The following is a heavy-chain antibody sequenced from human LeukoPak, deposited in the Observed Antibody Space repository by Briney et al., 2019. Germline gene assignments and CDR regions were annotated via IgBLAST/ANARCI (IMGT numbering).Heavy chain of an antibody. D-gene: IGHD1-26*01. CDR3: ARDVLPWSGSYNYYYYYGMDV. CDR2: IIPILGIA. V-gene: IGHV1-69*04. Sequence: RASVKVSCKASGGTFSSYAISWVRQAPGQGLEWMGRIIPILGIANYAQKFQGRVTITADKSTSTAYMELSSLRSEDTAVYYCARDVLPWSGSYNYYYYYGMDVWGQGTTVTVSS. CDR1: GGTFSSYA. J-gene: IGHJ6*02.